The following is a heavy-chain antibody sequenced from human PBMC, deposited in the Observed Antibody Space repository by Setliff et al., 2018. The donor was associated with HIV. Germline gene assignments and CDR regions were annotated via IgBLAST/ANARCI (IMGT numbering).Heavy chain of an antibody. Sequence: SETLSLTCAVSGNSIGSGYYWGWIRQPPGKGLEWIASIYYNGNIYYNPSLKSRVTITMDTSKNQFFLKLSSVTAADTAVYSCVRHLSEMAMVDHWGQGTLVTVS. CDR3: VRHLSEMAMVDH. J-gene: IGHJ4*02. CDR2: IYYNGNI. V-gene: IGHV4-38-2*01. CDR1: GNSIGSGYY.